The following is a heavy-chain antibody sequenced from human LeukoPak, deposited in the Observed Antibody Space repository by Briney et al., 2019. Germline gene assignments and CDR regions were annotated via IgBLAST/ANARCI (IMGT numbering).Heavy chain of an antibody. CDR1: GFAFSNYF. CDR2: IKKDGSEQ. D-gene: IGHD3-22*01. Sequence: GGSLRLSCEASGFAFSNYFMTWVRQAPGKGMEWVVNIKKDGSEQNYVDSVKGRFTISRDNAKNSLYLQMNSLRAEDTAVYYCAGSSSGHDGSGYRPFDYWGQGTMVTVSS. V-gene: IGHV3-7*04. CDR3: AGSSSGHDGSGYRPFDY. J-gene: IGHJ4*02.